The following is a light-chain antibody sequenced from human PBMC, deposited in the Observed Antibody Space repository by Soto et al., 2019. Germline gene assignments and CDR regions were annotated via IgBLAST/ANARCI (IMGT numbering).Light chain of an antibody. J-gene: IGLJ1*01. V-gene: IGLV2-14*01. CDR2: QVT. Sequence: QSVLTQPPSASGSPGQSVTISCTGTKNDIGVYNYISWYQQLPGKAPKLMIYQVTIRPSGISNRFSGSKSGNTASLTISGLQAEDEADYYCTSFSSSTSLYVFGTGTKVT. CDR1: KNDIGVYNY. CDR3: TSFSSSTSLYV.